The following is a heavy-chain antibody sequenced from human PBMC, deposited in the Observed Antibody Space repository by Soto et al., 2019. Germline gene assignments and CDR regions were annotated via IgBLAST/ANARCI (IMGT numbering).Heavy chain of an antibody. V-gene: IGHV3-49*04. CDR3: SRSLAIDFDS. CDR1: GFNFAAYT. Sequence: GGSLRLSCSASGFNFAAYTMSWVRLTPGKGLEWVGFIRRIAYGGTTDYAASVKGRFTISRDDSRKIVYLQMSRLKIEDTAVYYCSRSLAIDFDSWGQGTLVTVSS. CDR2: IRRIAYGGTT. J-gene: IGHJ4*02.